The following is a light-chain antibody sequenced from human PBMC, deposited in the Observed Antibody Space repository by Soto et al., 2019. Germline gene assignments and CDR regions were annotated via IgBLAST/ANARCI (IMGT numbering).Light chain of an antibody. J-gene: IGLJ1*01. Sequence: QSVLTQPASVSASPGHSITISCTGTSSDIGGHNFVSWYQHHPGKAPKLMIFDVNNRPSGVSNRFSGSKSANTASLTISGLQAEDEADYYCSSYTSSSTPYVFGTGTKV. CDR1: SSDIGGHNF. CDR2: DVN. CDR3: SSYTSSSTPYV. V-gene: IGLV2-14*03.